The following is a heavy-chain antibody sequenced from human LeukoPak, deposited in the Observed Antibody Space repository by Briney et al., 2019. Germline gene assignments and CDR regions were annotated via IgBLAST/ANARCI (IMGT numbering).Heavy chain of an antibody. Sequence: GGSLRLSCAASGFTFSDYYMSWIRQAPGKGLEWVSYISSSGSTIYYADSVKGRITTSRDNAKNSLYLQMNSLRAEDTAVYYCARDKAMAPYYYYYYMDVWGKGTTVTVSS. J-gene: IGHJ6*03. CDR2: ISSSGSTI. D-gene: IGHD5-18*01. CDR1: GFTFSDYY. CDR3: ARDKAMAPYYYYYYMDV. V-gene: IGHV3-11*04.